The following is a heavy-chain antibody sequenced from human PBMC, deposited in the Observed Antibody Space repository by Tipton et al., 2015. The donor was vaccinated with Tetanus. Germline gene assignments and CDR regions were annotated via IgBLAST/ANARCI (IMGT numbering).Heavy chain of an antibody. CDR3: ARDHGGNPKAYYYYYGMDV. V-gene: IGHV3-21*01. CDR1: GFTFSSYS. D-gene: IGHD4-23*01. J-gene: IGHJ6*02. Sequence: SLRLSCAASGFTFSSYSMNWVRRAPGKGLEWVSSISSSSSYIYYADSVKGRFTISRDNAKNSLYLQMNSLRAEDTAVYYCARDHGGNPKAYYYYYGMDVWGQGTTVTVSS. CDR2: ISSSSSYI.